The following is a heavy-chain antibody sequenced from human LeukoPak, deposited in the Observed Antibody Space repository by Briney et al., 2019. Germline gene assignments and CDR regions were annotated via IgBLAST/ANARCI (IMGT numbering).Heavy chain of an antibody. Sequence: SETLSLTCAVYGGSFSGYYWSWIRQPPGKGLEWIGEINHSGSTNYNPPLKSRVTISVDTSKNQFSLKLSSVTAADRAVYYCARYCSGGSCYHNWFDPWGQGSLVT. D-gene: IGHD2-15*01. J-gene: IGHJ5*02. CDR3: ARYCSGGSCYHNWFDP. CDR1: GGSFSGYY. V-gene: IGHV4-34*01. CDR2: INHSGST.